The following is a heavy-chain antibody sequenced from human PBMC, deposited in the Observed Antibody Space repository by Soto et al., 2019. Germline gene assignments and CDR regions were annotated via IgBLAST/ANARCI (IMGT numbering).Heavy chain of an antibody. CDR2: IRGTGGET. J-gene: IGHJ4*02. V-gene: IGHV3-23*01. CDR3: AQDRGWGVVRPSHAY. CDR1: GFTFRNFV. Sequence: EVELLESGGGIVQPGGSLRVSCVASGFTFRNFVMSWVRQAPGKGLEWVSAIRGTGGETFYADSVKGRFTISRDNSKNMLYLQMSGLRAEDTALYFCAQDRGWGVVRPSHAYWGQGTLVTVSS. D-gene: IGHD2-21*01.